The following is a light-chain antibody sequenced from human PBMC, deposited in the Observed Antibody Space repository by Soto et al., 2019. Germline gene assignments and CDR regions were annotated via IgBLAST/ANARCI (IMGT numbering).Light chain of an antibody. V-gene: IGLV2-23*01. CDR3: CSYVGSRV. J-gene: IGLJ3*02. Sequence: QSALTQPASVSGSPGQSITISCTGTSSDVGSYNLVSWYQQHPGKAPKLMIYEGSKRPSGVSNRFSGSKSGNTASLTISGLQAEDEADYYCCSYVGSRVFGGGTNLTVL. CDR2: EGS. CDR1: SSDVGSYNL.